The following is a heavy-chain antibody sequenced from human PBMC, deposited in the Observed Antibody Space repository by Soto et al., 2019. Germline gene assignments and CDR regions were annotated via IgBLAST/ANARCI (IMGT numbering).Heavy chain of an antibody. J-gene: IGHJ4*02. Sequence: PGGSLRFSCAASGLTLSRYPMSWVRQAPGKGLQWVSSISVDGGSTYYPDSVKGRFTISRDSSNNTLYLQMNSLRAEDTAVYYCAKDGIRGIHIDNWGQGTLVTVSS. CDR2: ISVDGGST. CDR1: GLTLSRYP. CDR3: AKDGIRGIHIDN. V-gene: IGHV3-23*01.